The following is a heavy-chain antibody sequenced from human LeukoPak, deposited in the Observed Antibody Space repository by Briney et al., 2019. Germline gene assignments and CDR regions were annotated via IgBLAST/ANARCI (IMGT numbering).Heavy chain of an antibody. D-gene: IGHD2-2*02. Sequence: GGSLRLSCAASGFTFSSYAMHWVCQAPGKGLEWVAVISYDGSNKYYADSVKGRFTISRDNSKNTLYLQMNSLRAEDTAVYYCARDRRGYCSSTSCFTDAFDIWGQGTMVTVSS. V-gene: IGHV3-30*04. CDR2: ISYDGSNK. CDR1: GFTFSSYA. CDR3: ARDRRGYCSSTSCFTDAFDI. J-gene: IGHJ3*02.